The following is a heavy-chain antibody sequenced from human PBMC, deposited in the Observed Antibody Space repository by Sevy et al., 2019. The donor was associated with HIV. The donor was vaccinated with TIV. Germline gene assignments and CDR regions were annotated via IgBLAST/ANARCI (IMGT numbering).Heavy chain of an antibody. D-gene: IGHD3-3*01. CDR2: IWYDGSYK. J-gene: IGHJ5*02. CDR3: AKTFAIFGVLMSPDFDP. V-gene: IGHV3-33*06. Sequence: GGSLRLSCAASGFTFSNYGVHWVRQAPGKGLEWVAVIWYDGSYKYYADSVKGRFTISRDNTKSTLYLQMNSLRAEDTAVYYCAKTFAIFGVLMSPDFDPWGQGTLVTVSS. CDR1: GFTFSNYG.